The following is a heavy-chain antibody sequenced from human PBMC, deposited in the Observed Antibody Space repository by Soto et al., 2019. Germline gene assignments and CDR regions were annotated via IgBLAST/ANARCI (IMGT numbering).Heavy chain of an antibody. CDR2: IYCDDDK. CDR3: AHNGGYREFDS. V-gene: IGHV2-5*02. D-gene: IGHD5-12*01. CDR1: GFSLSTNEVG. Sequence: QITLKESGPTLVKPTQTLTLTCTFSGFSLSTNEVGVGWIRQPPGKALEWLALIYCDDDKRYRPSLKSRHTHAKDTSNNQVVLTMTNMDPVDTATYYCAHNGGYREFDSWGQGTLVPVSS. J-gene: IGHJ4*02.